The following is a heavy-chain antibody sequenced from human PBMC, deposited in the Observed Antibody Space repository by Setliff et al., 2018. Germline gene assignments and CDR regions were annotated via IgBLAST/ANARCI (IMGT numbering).Heavy chain of an antibody. Sequence: HPGGSLRLSCAASGFTFRSHWMHWVRHAPGKGLEWVSLLNNDGRTTQYADSVRGRFTISRDNAKSTLYLQMNSLRADDTAVYYCARDHGGYNSLDYWGQGTVVTVSS. CDR1: GFTFRSHW. V-gene: IGHV3-74*03. CDR2: LNNDGRTT. J-gene: IGHJ4*02. D-gene: IGHD5-12*01. CDR3: ARDHGGYNSLDY.